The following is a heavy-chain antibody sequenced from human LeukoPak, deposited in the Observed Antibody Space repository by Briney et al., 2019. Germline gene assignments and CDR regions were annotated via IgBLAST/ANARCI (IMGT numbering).Heavy chain of an antibody. D-gene: IGHD2-15*01. V-gene: IGHV3-30*02. CDR2: ISYDGSDK. Sequence: PGGSLRLSCAASGVTINNFGRHWIRQAPGKGLEWVAFISYDGSDKNCVDSVQGRFTISRDNFKNTLYLQLNIITVDDADAYYCGKDLHGGCSFDHWGQGILVTVSS. CDR3: GKDLHGGCSFDH. CDR1: GVTINNFG. J-gene: IGHJ5*02.